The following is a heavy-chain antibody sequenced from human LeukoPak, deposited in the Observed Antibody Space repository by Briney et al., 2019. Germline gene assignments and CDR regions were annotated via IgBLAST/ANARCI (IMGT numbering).Heavy chain of an antibody. V-gene: IGHV3-48*02. CDR2: ISSSSSTI. D-gene: IGHD2/OR15-2a*01. CDR1: GFTFSSYS. CDR3: ARDRPTLYIPDGGLN. Sequence: GGSPRLSCAASGFTFSSYSMSWVRQAPGKGLEWVSYISSSSSTIYYADSAKGRFTISRDNAKNSLYLQMNSLRDEDTAVYYCARDRPTLYIPDGGLNWGQGTLVIVSS. J-gene: IGHJ4*02.